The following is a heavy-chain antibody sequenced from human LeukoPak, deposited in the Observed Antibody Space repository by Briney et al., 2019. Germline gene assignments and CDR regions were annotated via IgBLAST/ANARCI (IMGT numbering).Heavy chain of an antibody. CDR3: ASSPEFTWYFDL. J-gene: IGHJ2*01. CDR2: ISPDRGDT. CDR1: GYTFTGYL. V-gene: IGHV1-2*02. Sequence: ASVKVSCKASGYTFTGYLIHWVRQAPGQGLEWMGWISPDRGDTNYAPKFQGRVTMTRDTSIRTVYVEMSRLRSDDTAVYYCASSPEFTWYFDLWGRGTLVTVSS. D-gene: IGHD3-10*01.